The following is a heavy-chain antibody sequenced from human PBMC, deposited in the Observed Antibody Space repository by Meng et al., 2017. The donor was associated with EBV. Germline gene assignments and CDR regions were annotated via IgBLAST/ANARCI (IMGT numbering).Heavy chain of an antibody. J-gene: IGHJ4*02. CDR3: ARGLAYGDYGVDY. V-gene: IGHV7-4-1*02. Sequence: QVQLVQSGSALKKPGXFVKVACKASGYSLSTFAMNWVRQAPGQGLEWMGWIDTDTGYATYAQGFRGRFVFSLETSVSTAYLQINSLKAADTAMYYCARGLAYGDYGVDYWGQGTLVTVSS. CDR1: GYSLSTFA. CDR2: IDTDTGYA. D-gene: IGHD2-21*01.